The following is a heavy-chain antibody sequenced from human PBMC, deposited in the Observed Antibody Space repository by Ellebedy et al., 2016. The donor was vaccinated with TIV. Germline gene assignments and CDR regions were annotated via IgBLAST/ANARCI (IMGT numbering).Heavy chain of an antibody. Sequence: SGPTLVKPTQTLTMTCTSFGFSLSTRGVGVGWILQPPGKALEWLALIYWDDDKRYSPSLKRRLTITKDTSKNQVVLTMTNMDPVDTATYYCAHKPELGFDYWGQGTLVTVSS. CDR3: AHKPELGFDY. CDR1: GFSLSTRGVG. CDR2: IYWDDDK. D-gene: IGHD3-16*01. V-gene: IGHV2-5*02. J-gene: IGHJ4*02.